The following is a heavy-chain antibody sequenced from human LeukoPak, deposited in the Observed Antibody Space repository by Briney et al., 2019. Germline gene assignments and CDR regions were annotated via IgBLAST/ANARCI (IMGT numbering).Heavy chain of an antibody. CDR2: IRYDGSNK. Sequence: GGSLRLSCAASGFTFSSYGMHWVRQAPGKGLEWVAFIRYDGSNKYYADSVKGRFTISRDNSKNTLYLQMNSLRAEDTAVYYCARGSYDYVWGSYRPGDFDYWGQGTLVTVSS. J-gene: IGHJ4*02. V-gene: IGHV3-30*02. D-gene: IGHD3-16*02. CDR1: GFTFSSYG. CDR3: ARGSYDYVWGSYRPGDFDY.